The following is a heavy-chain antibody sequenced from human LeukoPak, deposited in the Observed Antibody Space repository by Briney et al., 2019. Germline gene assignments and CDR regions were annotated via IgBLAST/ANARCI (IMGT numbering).Heavy chain of an antibody. CDR3: ARGSDGIIDY. Sequence: PGESLRLSCAASGFTFSSYDMHWVRHAKGQGLEWVSAIGTAGDTYYPGSVKGRFTISRENAKNSLYLQMNSLRAGDTAVYYCARGSDGIIDYWGQGTLVTVSS. CDR1: GFTFSSYD. D-gene: IGHD1-14*01. CDR2: IGTAGDT. V-gene: IGHV3-13*01. J-gene: IGHJ4*02.